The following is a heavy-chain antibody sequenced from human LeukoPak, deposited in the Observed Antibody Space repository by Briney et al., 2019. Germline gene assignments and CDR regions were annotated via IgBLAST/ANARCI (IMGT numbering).Heavy chain of an antibody. CDR3: ARAVTVVTAIHD. D-gene: IGHD2-21*02. J-gene: IGHJ4*02. CDR2: IYSGGGT. CDR1: GFTVSSNY. Sequence: PGGSLRLSYSASGFTVSSNYMTWVRQAPGKGLEWVSVIYSGGGTYYADSVKGRFTISRDNSKNTLYLQMNSLGAEDTAVYYCARAVTVVTAIHDWGQGTLVTASS. V-gene: IGHV3-53*01.